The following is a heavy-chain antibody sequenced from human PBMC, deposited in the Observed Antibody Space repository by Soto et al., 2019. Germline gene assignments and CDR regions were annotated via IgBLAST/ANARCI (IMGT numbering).Heavy chain of an antibody. D-gene: IGHD3-10*01. CDR3: AKQGGIRHWFDP. Sequence: LRLYCATSGFXFSSYGLSWFRQAPGKGLECVSAISGSCGSTYYADSVKGRFTISRDNSKNTLYLQMNSMRAQDKAVYYCAKQGGIRHWFDPWGQGTLGPVSS. CDR1: GFXFSSYG. CDR2: ISGSCGST. J-gene: IGHJ5*02. V-gene: IGHV3-23*01.